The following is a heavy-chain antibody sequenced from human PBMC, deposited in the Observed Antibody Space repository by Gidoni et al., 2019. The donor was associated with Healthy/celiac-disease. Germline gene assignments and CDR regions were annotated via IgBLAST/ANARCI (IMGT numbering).Heavy chain of an antibody. CDR1: GYSFTTYW. V-gene: IGHV5-51*01. J-gene: IGHJ4*02. CDR3: ARRGYSYGPRGGYFDY. D-gene: IGHD5-18*01. CDR2: IHPGDADT. Sequence: EVPLVQSGAEVTKPGESLKISCKGSGYSFTTYWIGWVRQMPGKGLEWMGIIHPGDADTRYSPSFQGQVTIAADKSISTAYLQWSSLKASDTDMYYCARRGYSYGPRGGYFDYWGQGTLVTVSS.